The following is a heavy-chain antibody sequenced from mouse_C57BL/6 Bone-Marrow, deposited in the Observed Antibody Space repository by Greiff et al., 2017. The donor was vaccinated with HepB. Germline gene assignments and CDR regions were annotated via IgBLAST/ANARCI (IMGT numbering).Heavy chain of an antibody. CDR1: GFNIKDDY. V-gene: IGHV14-4*01. Sequence: VQLQQSGAELVRPGASVKLSCTASGFNIKDDYMHWVKQRPEQGLEWIGWIDPENGDTEYASKFQGKATITADTSSNTAYLQLSSLTSEDTAVYYCTFYGYFDYWGQGTTLKVSS. CDR3: TFYGYFDY. J-gene: IGHJ2*01. D-gene: IGHD1-1*02. CDR2: IDPENGDT.